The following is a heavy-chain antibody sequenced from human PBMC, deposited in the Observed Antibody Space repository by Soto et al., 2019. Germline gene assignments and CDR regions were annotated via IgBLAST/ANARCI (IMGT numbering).Heavy chain of an antibody. Sequence: EVQLVESGGGLVQPGGSLRLSCAASGFTFSSYWMHWVRQAPGKGLVWVSRINTDGSTISYTDSVRGRFTNSRDNAKSTLYLQMNSLRAEDTAVYYCGRGGVGHWYFDLWGRGTLVTVSS. CDR2: INTDGSTI. D-gene: IGHD3-10*01. CDR3: GRGGVGHWYFDL. V-gene: IGHV3-74*01. CDR1: GFTFSSYW. J-gene: IGHJ2*01.